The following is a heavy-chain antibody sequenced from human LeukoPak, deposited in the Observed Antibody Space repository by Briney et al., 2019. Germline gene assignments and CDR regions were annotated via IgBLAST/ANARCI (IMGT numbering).Heavy chain of an antibody. J-gene: IGHJ4*02. Sequence: GRSLRLSCAASGFTFSSYSMNWVRQAPGKGLEWVSSISSSSSYIYYADSVKGRFTISRDNAKNSLYLQMNSLRAEDTAVYYCARYQGSGCYDIPYWGQGTLVTVSS. D-gene: IGHD6-19*01. CDR2: ISSSSSYI. V-gene: IGHV3-21*01. CDR1: GFTFSSYS. CDR3: ARYQGSGCYDIPY.